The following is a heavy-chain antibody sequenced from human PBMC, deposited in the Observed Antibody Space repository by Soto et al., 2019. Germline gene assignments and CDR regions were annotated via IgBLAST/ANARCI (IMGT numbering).Heavy chain of an antibody. CDR2: VFYNGTT. J-gene: IGHJ5*02. D-gene: IGHD2-15*01. V-gene: IGHV4-39*01. Sequence: SETLSLTCSVSGGSINTNNYYWGWVRQPPGKGLEWIGSVFYNGTTYYSPSLKSRVTISLAPSRTQFSLKLESVTAADTAVYFCARLVVVSPVANAWGQGTLVTVSS. CDR3: ARLVVVSPVANA. CDR1: GGSINTNNYY.